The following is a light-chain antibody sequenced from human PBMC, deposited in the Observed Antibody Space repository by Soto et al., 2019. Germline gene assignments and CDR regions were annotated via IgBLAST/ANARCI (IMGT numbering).Light chain of an antibody. CDR1: QNIYRY. J-gene: IGKJ4*02. Sequence: DIQMTQSPSSLSASVGDRVTITCRASQNIYRYLNWYQQKPGKAPKFLIYGASSLQSGVPSRFSGSVSGTDFTLTILSLQPEDFATYYCQQSYSTLPTFGGGTKVEIK. CDR3: QQSYSTLPT. CDR2: GAS. V-gene: IGKV1-39*01.